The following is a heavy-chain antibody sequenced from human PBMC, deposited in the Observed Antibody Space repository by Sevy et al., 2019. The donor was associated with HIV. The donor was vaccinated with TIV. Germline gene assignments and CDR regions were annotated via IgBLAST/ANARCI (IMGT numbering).Heavy chain of an antibody. V-gene: IGHV1-18*04. CDR3: ASAPVGDRGTWPTSHFDH. D-gene: IGHD3-10*01. CDR2: ISAYNGNT. J-gene: IGHJ4*02. Sequence: ASVKVSCKASGYTFTDSGVSWVRQAPGQGLEWMGWISAYNGNTNYPQKLQGRVTMTTDSSTNAAYMELRSLRSGDAGVYYCASAPVGDRGTWPTSHFDHWGQGTLVTVSS. CDR1: GYTFTDSG.